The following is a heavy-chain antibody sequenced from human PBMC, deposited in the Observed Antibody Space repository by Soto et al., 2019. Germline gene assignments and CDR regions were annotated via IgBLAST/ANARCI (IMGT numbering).Heavy chain of an antibody. Sequence: GSLRLSCAASGXPFTNYWMNWVRQTPGKGLMWVSRISPDGSDVVYADSVEGRFAVSRENAKNTLYLQMHSLRAEDTAMYYCACWGHIVPVAPSDFDRWGQGTLGTVS. CDR1: GXPFTNYW. D-gene: IGHD2-8*02. J-gene: IGHJ4*02. CDR2: ISPDGSDV. V-gene: IGHV3-74*01. CDR3: ACWGHIVPVAPSDFDR.